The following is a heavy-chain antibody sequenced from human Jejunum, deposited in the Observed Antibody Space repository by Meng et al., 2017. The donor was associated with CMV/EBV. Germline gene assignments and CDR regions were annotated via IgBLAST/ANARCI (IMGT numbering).Heavy chain of an antibody. CDR1: GGSITNYH. Sequence: QGHVQESVPGLVQPSETLSLVCTVSGGSITNYHGSWIRQSAGKGLEWIGRFYSSDTYNYHPSLNSRVTMSLDTSKKQFSLILSSVTAADTARYYCARGPGASTREGFDHWGLGTRVTVYS. D-gene: IGHD1-26*01. CDR3: ARGPGASTREGFDH. V-gene: IGHV4-4*07. J-gene: IGHJ4*02. CDR2: FYSSDTY.